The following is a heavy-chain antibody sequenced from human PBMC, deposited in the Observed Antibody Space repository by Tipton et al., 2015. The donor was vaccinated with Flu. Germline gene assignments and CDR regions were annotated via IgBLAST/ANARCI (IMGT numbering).Heavy chain of an antibody. Sequence: SLRLSCAASGFTFSSYWMNWVRQAPGKGLEWVGHIKSDIDGGASDYAAPVKGRFTISRDDSKNMLFLQMISLKTEDTAVYYCTTDDVIPDWGQGTLVTVSS. CDR2: IKSDIDGGAS. CDR1: GFTFSSYW. V-gene: IGHV3-15*01. J-gene: IGHJ4*02. CDR3: TTDDVIPD. D-gene: IGHD2-21*01.